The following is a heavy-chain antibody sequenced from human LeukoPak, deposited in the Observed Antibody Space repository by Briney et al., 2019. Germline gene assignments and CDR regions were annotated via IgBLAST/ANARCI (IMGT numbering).Heavy chain of an antibody. J-gene: IGHJ5*02. Sequence: PGGSLRLSCAASGFTFSSYGMHWVRQAPGKGLEWVAVISYDGSNKYYADSVKGRFTISRDNSKNTLYLQMNSLRAEDTAVYYCAKDRFDPWGQGTLVTVSS. V-gene: IGHV3-30*18. CDR1: GFTFSSYG. CDR2: ISYDGSNK. CDR3: AKDRFDP.